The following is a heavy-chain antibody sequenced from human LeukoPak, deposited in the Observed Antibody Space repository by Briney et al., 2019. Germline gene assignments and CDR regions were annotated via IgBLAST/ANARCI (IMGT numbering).Heavy chain of an antibody. Sequence: GGSLRLSCAASGFTFSSYGMHWVRQAPGKGLEWVAFIRYDGSNKYYADPVKGRFTISRDNSKNTLYLQMNSLRAEDTAVYYCAKDFLAYYDFWSGNQYMDVWGKGTTVTVSS. V-gene: IGHV3-30*02. CDR3: AKDFLAYYDFWSGNQYMDV. D-gene: IGHD3-3*01. CDR1: GFTFSSYG. J-gene: IGHJ6*03. CDR2: IRYDGSNK.